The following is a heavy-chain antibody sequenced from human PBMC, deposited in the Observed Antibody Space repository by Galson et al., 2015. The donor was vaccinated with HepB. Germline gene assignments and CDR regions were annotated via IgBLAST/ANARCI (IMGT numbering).Heavy chain of an antibody. J-gene: IGHJ5*02. D-gene: IGHD2-2*01. V-gene: IGHV5-51*03. CDR3: AVSEDIVVVPAATGGWFDP. Sequence: QSGAEVKKPGESLKISCKGSGYTFTSYWIGWVRQMPGKGLEWVGIIYPGDSYTNYSPSFQGHVTISADKSISTAYLQWSSLKASDTAMYYCAVSEDIVVVPAATGGWFDPWGQGTLVTVSS. CDR2: IYPGDSYT. CDR1: GYTFTSYW.